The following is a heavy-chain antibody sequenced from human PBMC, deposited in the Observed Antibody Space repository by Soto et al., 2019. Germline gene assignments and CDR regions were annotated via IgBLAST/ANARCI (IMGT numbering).Heavy chain of an antibody. CDR1: GGTFSSYA. D-gene: IGHD3-3*01. V-gene: IGHV1-69*06. Sequence: GASVKVSCKASGGTFSSYAISWVRQAPGQGLEWMGGIIPIFGTANYAQKFQGRVTITADKSTSTAYMELSSLRSEDTAVYYCARETSTIFGVVIPYYYGMDVWGQGTTVTVS. CDR3: ARETSTIFGVVIPYYYGMDV. CDR2: IIPIFGTA. J-gene: IGHJ6*02.